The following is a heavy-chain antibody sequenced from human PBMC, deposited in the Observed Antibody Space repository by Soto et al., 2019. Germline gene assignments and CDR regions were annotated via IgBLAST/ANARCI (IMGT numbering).Heavy chain of an antibody. Sequence: GGSLRLSCGASGFSFSNAWMNWVRQAPGKGLEWVGRIKRTTDGGTTDYAAPVTGRFTISRDDSQNALYLQMNSLQTEDTAMYFCTSTPPEYCGGDCSSYYFDSWGQGALVTVSS. CDR1: GFSFSNAW. V-gene: IGHV3-15*05. J-gene: IGHJ4*02. CDR2: IKRTTDGGTT. D-gene: IGHD2-21*02. CDR3: TSTPPEYCGGDCSSYYFDS.